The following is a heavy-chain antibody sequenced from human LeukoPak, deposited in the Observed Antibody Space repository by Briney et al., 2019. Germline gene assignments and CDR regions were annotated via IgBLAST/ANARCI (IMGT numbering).Heavy chain of an antibody. V-gene: IGHV3-23*01. D-gene: IGHD5-24*01. CDR2: ICDGGCGT. CDR1: GFTFTNYA. J-gene: IGHJ4*02. CDR3: AKVETDFDY. Sequence: QPGGSLRLSCAVSGFTFTNYAMTCVRQPRGQGLDSASAICDGGCGTFYADFGGGRFTISGDTSKNTLYLQMNSLRAEDTTVYYYAKVETDFDYWGQGTQVTVSS.